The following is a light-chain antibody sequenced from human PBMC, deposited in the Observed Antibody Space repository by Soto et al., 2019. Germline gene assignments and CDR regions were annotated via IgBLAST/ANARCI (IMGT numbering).Light chain of an antibody. CDR2: WAS. Sequence: DIVMTQSPDSLAVSLGERATINCKSSQSVLYSSNNKNYLAWYQQKPGQLPKLLIYWASTRESGVPDRFSGSGSGTDFTLTISSLQSEDFAVYYCQQYHNWPITFGQGTRLEI. CDR3: QQYHNWPIT. V-gene: IGKV4-1*01. J-gene: IGKJ5*01. CDR1: QSVLYSSNNKNY.